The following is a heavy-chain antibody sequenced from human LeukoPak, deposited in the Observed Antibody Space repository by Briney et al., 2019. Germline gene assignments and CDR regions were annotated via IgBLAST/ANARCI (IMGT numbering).Heavy chain of an antibody. CDR2: INPNSGGT. J-gene: IGHJ4*02. Sequence: ASVKVSXKASGYTFTGYYMHWVRQAPGQGLEWMGWINPNSGGTNYAQKFQGRVTMTRDTSISTAYMELSRLRSDDTAVYYCARPQGGYGDPYFDYWGRGTLVTVSS. V-gene: IGHV1-2*02. D-gene: IGHD4-17*01. CDR3: ARPQGGYGDPYFDY. CDR1: GYTFTGYY.